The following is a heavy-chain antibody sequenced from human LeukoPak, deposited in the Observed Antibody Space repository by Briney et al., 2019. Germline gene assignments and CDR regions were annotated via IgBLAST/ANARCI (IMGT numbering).Heavy chain of an antibody. CDR2: ISSDGSGT. V-gene: IGHV3-74*01. J-gene: IGHJ4*02. CDR1: GFTFSTYW. CDR3: ARDDSNGIDY. Sequence: GGSLRLSCAASGFTFSTYWMLWVRQGPGKGLVSVSHISSDGSGTTYADSVRGRFTISRDNAKNTLYLQMHSLRAEDTALYYCARDDSNGIDYWGQGTLVTVS. D-gene: IGHD2-21*01.